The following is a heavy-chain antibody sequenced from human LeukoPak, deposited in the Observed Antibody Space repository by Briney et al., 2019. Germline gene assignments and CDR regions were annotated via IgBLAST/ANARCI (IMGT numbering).Heavy chain of an antibody. J-gene: IGHJ3*02. Sequence: GGSLRLSYAASGFTFSTYVMNWFRQAPGKGLEWVSTISVGAEYIFYADSVKGRFTISRDDSNNALYLQMHSLRAEDTAVYYCARDHWGFGELLGPGDAFDIWGQGTMVTVSS. D-gene: IGHD3-10*01. CDR2: ISVGAEYI. CDR1: GFTFSTYV. CDR3: ARDHWGFGELLGPGDAFDI. V-gene: IGHV3-23*01.